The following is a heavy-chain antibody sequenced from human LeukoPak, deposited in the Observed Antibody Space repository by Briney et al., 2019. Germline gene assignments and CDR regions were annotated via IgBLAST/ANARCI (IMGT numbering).Heavy chain of an antibody. CDR2: IYSGGST. CDR1: GFTFSSYA. V-gene: IGHV3-66*01. J-gene: IGHJ4*02. D-gene: IGHD3-3*01. CDR3: ANGKDYDFRVDY. Sequence: GGSLRLSCAASGFTFSSYAMGWVRQAPGKGLEWVSVIYSGGSTYYADSVKGRFTISRDNSKNTLYLQMNSLRAEDTAVYYCANGKDYDFRVDYWGQGTLVTVSS.